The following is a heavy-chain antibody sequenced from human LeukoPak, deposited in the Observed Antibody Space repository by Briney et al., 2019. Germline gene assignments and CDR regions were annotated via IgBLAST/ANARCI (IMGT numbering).Heavy chain of an antibody. V-gene: IGHV3-7*01. CDR2: IKQDGSEK. Sequence: GGSLRLSCGASGLTFSSYWMSWVRQAPGKGLEWVANIKQDGSEKYYVDSVKGRFTISRDNAKNSLYLQMNSLRAEDTAVYYCARSLRYSSGWYDAPLDYWGQGILVTVSS. CDR1: GLTFSSYW. CDR3: ARSLRYSSGWYDAPLDY. J-gene: IGHJ4*02. D-gene: IGHD6-19*01.